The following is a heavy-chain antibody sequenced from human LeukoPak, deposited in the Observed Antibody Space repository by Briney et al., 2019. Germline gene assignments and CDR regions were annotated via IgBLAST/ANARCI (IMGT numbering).Heavy chain of an antibody. CDR1: GYTFTSYG. V-gene: IGHV1-18*01. D-gene: IGHD2-21*02. CDR3: ASGGLFVLSGYCGGDCYSRRDAFDI. CDR2: ISAYNGNT. Sequence: GASVKVSCKASGYTFTSYGISWVRQAPGQGLEWMGWISAYNGNTNYAQKLQGRVTMTTDTSTSTAYMELSSLRSEDTAVYYCASGGLFVLSGYCGGDCYSRRDAFDIWGQGTMVTVSS. J-gene: IGHJ3*02.